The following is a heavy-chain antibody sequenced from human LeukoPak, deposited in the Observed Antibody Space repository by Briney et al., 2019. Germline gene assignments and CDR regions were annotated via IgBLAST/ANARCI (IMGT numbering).Heavy chain of an antibody. CDR3: ARFSGWFFDY. V-gene: IGHV3-9*01. Sequence: GGSLRLPCAASGFTFDDYAMHWVRQAPGKGLEWVSGISWNSGSIGYADSVKGRFTISRDNAKNSLYLQMNSLRAEDTALYYCARFSGWFFDYWGQGTLVTVSS. D-gene: IGHD6-19*01. CDR1: GFTFDDYA. J-gene: IGHJ4*02. CDR2: ISWNSGSI.